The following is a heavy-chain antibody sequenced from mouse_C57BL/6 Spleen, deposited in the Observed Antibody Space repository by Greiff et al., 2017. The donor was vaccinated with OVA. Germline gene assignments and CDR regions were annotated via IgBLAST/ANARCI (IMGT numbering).Heavy chain of an antibody. CDR3: TREAYDHFDY. V-gene: IGHV1-15*01. CDR2: IDPETGGT. D-gene: IGHD2-3*01. J-gene: IGHJ2*01. Sequence: QVQLQQSGAELVRPGASVTLSCKASGYTFTDYEMNWVKQTPVHGLEWIGAIDPETGGTAYNQKFKGKAIVTADKSSSTAYMELRSLTSEVSSVYCCTREAYDHFDYWGQGTTLTVSS. CDR1: GYTFTDYE.